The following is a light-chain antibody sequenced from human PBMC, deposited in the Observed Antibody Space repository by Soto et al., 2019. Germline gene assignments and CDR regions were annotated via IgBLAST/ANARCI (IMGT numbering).Light chain of an antibody. V-gene: IGLV2-14*01. J-gene: IGLJ1*01. Sequence: SALTQPASVSGSPGQSITISCTGTSSDVGGYNYVSWYQQHPGKAPKLMIYEVSNRPTGVSNRFSGSKSGNTASLTISGLQDEDEADYYCSSYTSSSTLCVFGTGTKLTVL. CDR3: SSYTSSSTLCV. CDR2: EVS. CDR1: SSDVGGYNY.